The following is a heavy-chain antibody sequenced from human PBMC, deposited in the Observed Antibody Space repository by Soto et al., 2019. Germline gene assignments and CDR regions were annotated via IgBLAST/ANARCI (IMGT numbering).Heavy chain of an antibody. J-gene: IGHJ4*02. D-gene: IGHD2-2*01. CDR3: AKGARSTSPSY. CDR2: IGGSGGST. V-gene: IGHV3-23*01. Sequence: PGGSMRHSCAASGFTFSNYAMSWLRQAPGKGLEWVSAIGGSGGSTYYADSVKGRFTISRDNSKITLYLQMNSLRAEDTAVYYCAKGARSTSPSYWGQGTLVTVSS. CDR1: GFTFSNYA.